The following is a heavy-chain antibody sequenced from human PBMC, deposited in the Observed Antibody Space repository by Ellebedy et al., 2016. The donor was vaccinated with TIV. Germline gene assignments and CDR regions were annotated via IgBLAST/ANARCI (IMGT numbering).Heavy chain of an antibody. Sequence: GESLKISXAASGFTFSSYAMSWVRQAPGKGLEWVAVISYDGSNKYYADSVKGRFTISRDNAKNSLYLQMNSLRAEDTAVYYCASGVGCSGGSCLVPDYYYGMDVWGQGTTVTVSS. J-gene: IGHJ6*02. CDR1: GFTFSSYA. D-gene: IGHD2-15*01. CDR2: ISYDGSNK. CDR3: ASGVGCSGGSCLVPDYYYGMDV. V-gene: IGHV3-30-3*01.